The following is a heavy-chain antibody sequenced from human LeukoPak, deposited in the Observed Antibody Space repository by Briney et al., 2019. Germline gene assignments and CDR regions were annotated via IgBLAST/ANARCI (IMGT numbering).Heavy chain of an antibody. V-gene: IGHV3-64D*06. Sequence: GSLRLSCAASGFTVSSNYMNWVRQAPGKGLEYVSSIGPNGASTLYADSVKGRFTISRDNSKNALYLQLTSLRLEDTALYYCVKDLTGTWSFDYWGQGTLVTVSS. CDR1: GFTVSSNY. CDR3: VKDLTGTWSFDY. D-gene: IGHD3-9*01. CDR2: IGPNGAST. J-gene: IGHJ4*02.